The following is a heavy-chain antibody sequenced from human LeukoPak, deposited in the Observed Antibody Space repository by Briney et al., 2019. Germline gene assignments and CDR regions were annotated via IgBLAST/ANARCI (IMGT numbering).Heavy chain of an antibody. Sequence: SQTLSLTCAISRDSVSSNSAAWDWIRQSPSRGLGWLGRTYYRSKWYNDYAVSVKSRITINPDTSKNQFSLQLNSVTAADTAVYYCARQGLIVMSRFDYWGQGTLVTVSS. J-gene: IGHJ4*02. CDR3: ARQGLIVMSRFDY. CDR2: TYYRSKWYN. CDR1: RDSVSSNSAA. V-gene: IGHV6-1*01. D-gene: IGHD3-22*01.